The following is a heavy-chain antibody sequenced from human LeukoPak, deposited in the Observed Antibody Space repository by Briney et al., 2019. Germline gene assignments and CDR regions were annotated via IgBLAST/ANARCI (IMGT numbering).Heavy chain of an antibody. CDR3: AKGITIFGVAYFDY. CDR2: ISGSGGST. J-gene: IGHJ4*02. V-gene: IGHV3-23*01. D-gene: IGHD3-3*01. Sequence: PGRSLRLSCAASGFTFDDYAMHWVRQAPGKGLEWVSAISGSGGSTYYADSVKGRFTISRDNSKNTLYLQMNSLRAEDTAVYYCAKGITIFGVAYFDYWGQGTLVTVSS. CDR1: GFTFDDYA.